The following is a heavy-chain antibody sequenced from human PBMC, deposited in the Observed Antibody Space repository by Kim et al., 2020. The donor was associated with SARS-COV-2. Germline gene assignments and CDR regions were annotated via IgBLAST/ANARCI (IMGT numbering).Heavy chain of an antibody. CDR1: GYSFTSYW. V-gene: IGHV5-51*01. CDR3: ATQTGTPYSSSWIDAFDI. Sequence: GESLKISCKGSGYSFTSYWIGWVRQMPGKGLEWMGIIYPGDSDTRYSPSFQGQVTISADKSISTAYLQWSSLKASDTAMYYCATQTGTPYSSSWIDAFDIWGQGTMVTVSS. D-gene: IGHD6-13*01. J-gene: IGHJ3*02. CDR2: IYPGDSDT.